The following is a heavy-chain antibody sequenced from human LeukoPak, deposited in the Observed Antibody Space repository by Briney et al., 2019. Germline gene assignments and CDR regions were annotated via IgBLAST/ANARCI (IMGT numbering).Heavy chain of an antibody. V-gene: IGHV4-61*02. CDR2: FCTGETT. CDR1: GGSITSSNCF. J-gene: IGHJ4*02. CDR3: ARGYPFDY. Sequence: PSETLSLTCAVSGGSITSSNCFWTWIRQPAGKGLEWIGRFCTGETTIYNPSLKSRVTISVDTSNKQFSLNLRSVTAADTAVYYCARGYPFDYWGQGILVTVSS. D-gene: IGHD1-14*01.